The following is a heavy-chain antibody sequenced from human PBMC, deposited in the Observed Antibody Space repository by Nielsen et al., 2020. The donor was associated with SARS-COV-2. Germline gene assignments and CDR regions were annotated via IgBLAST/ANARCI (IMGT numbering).Heavy chain of an antibody. V-gene: IGHV3-30-3*02. D-gene: IGHD3/OR15-3a*01. J-gene: IGHJ4*02. Sequence: GESLKISCAASGFTFSSYAMHWVRQAPGKGLEWVAVISYDGSNKYYADSVKGRFTISRDFSKSTLYLQMNSLRTEDTAIYYCAKDRAIFMIYITRGGPDSWGQGTLVTVSS. CDR1: GFTFSSYA. CDR3: AKDRAIFMIYITRGGPDS. CDR2: ISYDGSNK.